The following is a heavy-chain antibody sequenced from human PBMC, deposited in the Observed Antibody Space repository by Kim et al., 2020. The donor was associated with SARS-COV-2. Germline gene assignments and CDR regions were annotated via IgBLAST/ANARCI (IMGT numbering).Heavy chain of an antibody. D-gene: IGHD5-12*01. CDR2: T. J-gene: IGHJ4*02. CDR3: ARGTGGYDLDY. V-gene: IGHV4-34*01. Sequence: TNYNPYRKSRVTISVDTSKNQCSLKLSSVTAADTAVYYCARGTGGYDLDYWGQGTLVTVSS.